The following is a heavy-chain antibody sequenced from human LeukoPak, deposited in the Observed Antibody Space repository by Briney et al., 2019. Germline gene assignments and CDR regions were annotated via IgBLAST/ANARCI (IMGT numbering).Heavy chain of an antibody. CDR2: ISSSGSTI. CDR3: ARGAELRFLEWFPFDY. D-gene: IGHD3-3*01. CDR1: GFTFSSYE. Sequence: GGSLRLSCAASGFTFSSYEMNWVRQAPGKGLEWVSYISSSGSTIYYADSVKGRFTISRDNAKNSLYLQMNSLRAEDTAVYYCARGAELRFLEWFPFDYWGQGTLVTVSS. V-gene: IGHV3-48*03. J-gene: IGHJ4*02.